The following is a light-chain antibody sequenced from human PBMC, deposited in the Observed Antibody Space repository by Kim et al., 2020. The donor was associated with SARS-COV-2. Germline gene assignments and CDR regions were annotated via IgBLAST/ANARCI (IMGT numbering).Light chain of an antibody. V-gene: IGKV3-20*01. J-gene: IGKJ1*01. CDR2: GAS. Sequence: SPGEGATRSCRASQSVSSTYLAWYQQKPGQAPRLLIYGASRRATGIPDRFSGSGSGTDFTLTISRLEPEDFAVYYCQQCDSLPRTFGQGTKVDIK. CDR1: QSVSSTY. CDR3: QQCDSLPRT.